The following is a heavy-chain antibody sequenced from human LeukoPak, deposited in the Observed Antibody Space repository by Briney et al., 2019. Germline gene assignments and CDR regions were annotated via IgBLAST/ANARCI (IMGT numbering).Heavy chain of an antibody. CDR1: SGSISTSNYY. V-gene: IGHV4-39*07. D-gene: IGHD5-12*01. J-gene: IGHJ4*02. CDR2: IYYSGST. Sequence: SETLSLTCTVSSGSISTSNYYWGWIRQPPGKGLEWIGSIYYSGSTYYNPSLKSRVTISVDTSKNQFSLKLSSVTAADTAVYYCARGLLRYSGYDSHYWGQGTLVTVSS. CDR3: ARGLLRYSGYDSHY.